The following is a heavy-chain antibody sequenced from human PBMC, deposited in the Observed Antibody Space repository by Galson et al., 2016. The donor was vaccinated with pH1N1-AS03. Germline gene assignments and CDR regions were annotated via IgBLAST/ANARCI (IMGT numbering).Heavy chain of an antibody. CDR2: IYWNDDI. Sequence: PALVKPPQTLTLTCTFSGFSLRTSGVVVGWIRQAPGKALEWLAIIYWNDDIRYSPSLRNRLTITKDTSKSQVVLTMTNMDPVDTATYFCARAYYGDFADWFDPWGQGTLVTVSS. V-gene: IGHV2-5*01. J-gene: IGHJ5*02. CDR1: GFSLRTSGVV. D-gene: IGHD4-17*01. CDR3: ARAYYGDFADWFDP.